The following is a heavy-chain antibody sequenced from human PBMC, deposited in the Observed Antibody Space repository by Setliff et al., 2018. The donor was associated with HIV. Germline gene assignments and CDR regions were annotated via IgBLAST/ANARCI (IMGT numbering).Heavy chain of an antibody. CDR1: GFTSSSYA. CDR3: AKQVGGATIKDAFDI. V-gene: IGHV3-23*01. Sequence: GSLRLSCAASGFTSSSYAMSWVRQAPGKGLEWVSAISGSGGSTYYADSVKGRFTISRDNSKNTLYLQMNSLRAEDTAVYYCAKQVGGATIKDAFDIWGQGTMVTVSS. CDR2: ISGSGGST. D-gene: IGHD5-12*01. J-gene: IGHJ3*02.